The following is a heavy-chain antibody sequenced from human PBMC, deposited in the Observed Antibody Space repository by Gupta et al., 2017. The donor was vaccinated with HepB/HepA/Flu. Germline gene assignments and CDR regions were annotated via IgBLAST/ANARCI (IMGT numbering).Heavy chain of an antibody. CDR2: ISYDGSNK. D-gene: IGHD2-21*02. CDR3: AKERAYCGGDCLYFDY. V-gene: IGHV3-30*18. Sequence: QVQLGESGGGVVQPGRSLRLSCAASGVTFSRYGMHWVRQAPGKGLEWVAVISYDGSNKYYADAVKGRFTISRDNSKNTLYLQMNSLRAEDTAVYYCAKERAYCGGDCLYFDYWGQGTLVTVSS. J-gene: IGHJ4*02. CDR1: GVTFSRYG.